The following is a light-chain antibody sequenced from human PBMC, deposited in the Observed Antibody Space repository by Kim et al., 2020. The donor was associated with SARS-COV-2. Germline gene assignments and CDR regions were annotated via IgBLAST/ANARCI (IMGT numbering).Light chain of an antibody. V-gene: IGLV3-19*01. Sequence: ALGQTVRITCQGDRLRRYYASWYQQKRGQAPVLVIYGKNNRPSGITDRFSGSSSGNTASLTITGAQAEDEADYYCNSRDSSGNHAVFGGGTQLTVL. J-gene: IGLJ7*01. CDR1: RLRRYY. CDR2: GKN. CDR3: NSRDSSGNHAV.